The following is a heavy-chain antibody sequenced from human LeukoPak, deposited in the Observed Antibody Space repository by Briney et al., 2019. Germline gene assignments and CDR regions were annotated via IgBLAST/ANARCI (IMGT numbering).Heavy chain of an antibody. CDR2: IKPNSGGT. Sequence: ASVKVSCKASGYTFNGFQIHWVRQIPGQGLEWIGWIKPNSGGTNYAQKFQGRVTTTRESPITTADMELSSLRSDDAAVYYCARVNLHRLDFWGQGTLVSVPS. J-gene: IGHJ4*02. CDR1: GYTFNGFQ. V-gene: IGHV1-2*02. CDR3: ARVNLHRLDF.